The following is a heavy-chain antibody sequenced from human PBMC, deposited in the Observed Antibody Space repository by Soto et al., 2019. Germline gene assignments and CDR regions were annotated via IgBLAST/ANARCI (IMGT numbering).Heavy chain of an antibody. CDR2: IYYSGST. V-gene: IGHV4-31*01. CDR3: ARALNDIVATIRSFDY. CDR1: GGSISSGGYY. D-gene: IGHD5-12*01. Sequence: QVQLQESGPGLVKPSQTLSLTCTVSGGSISSGGYYWSWIRQHPGKGLEWIGYIYYSGSTYYNPSLKSAVTISVDTSKHPFSLKLSSVTAADTAVYYCARALNDIVATIRSFDYWGQGTLVTVSS. J-gene: IGHJ4*02.